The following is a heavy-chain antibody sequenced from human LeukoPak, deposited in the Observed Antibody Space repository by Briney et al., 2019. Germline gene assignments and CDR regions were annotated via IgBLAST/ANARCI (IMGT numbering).Heavy chain of an antibody. J-gene: IGHJ4*02. D-gene: IGHD2-15*01. V-gene: IGHV1-2*02. Sequence: ASVKVSCKASGYTFTAYYMHWVRQAPGQGLEWMGWINPNSGGTNYAQKFQGRVTMTRDTSTSTAYMELSSLTSDDTAVYYCAREGLGGLLSNYWGQGTLVTVSS. CDR3: AREGLGGLLSNY. CDR2: INPNSGGT. CDR1: GYTFTAYY.